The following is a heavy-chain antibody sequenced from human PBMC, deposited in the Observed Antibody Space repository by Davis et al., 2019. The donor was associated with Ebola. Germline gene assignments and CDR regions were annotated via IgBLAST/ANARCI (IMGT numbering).Heavy chain of an antibody. CDR1: GFTLSSYW. Sequence: GESLKISCAASGFTLSSYWMHWVRQAPGKGLEWVSVIYSGGSTYYADSVKGRFTISRDNSKNTLYLQMNSLRAEDTAVYYCAREHYGSGSYYNNYYGMDVWGQGTTVTVSS. CDR2: IYSGGST. J-gene: IGHJ6*02. CDR3: AREHYGSGSYYNNYYGMDV. V-gene: IGHV3-66*02. D-gene: IGHD3-10*01.